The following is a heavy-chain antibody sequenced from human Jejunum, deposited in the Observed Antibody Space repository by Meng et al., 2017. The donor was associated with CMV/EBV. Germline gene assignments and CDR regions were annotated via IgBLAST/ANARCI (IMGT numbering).Heavy chain of an antibody. CDR2: IKQDGSET. CDR1: GFTISSYA. D-gene: IGHD3-10*01. J-gene: IGHJ4*02. CDR3: ARGFAIDS. Sequence: EVQRLEVGGGLVEPGGSLGFSCAVSGFTISSYAMSWFRQAPGKGLEWVANIKQDGSETYYVDSVKGRFTISRDNGKNSLYLQMNNLRAEDTGVYYCARGFAIDSWGQGTLVTVSS. V-gene: IGHV3-7*04.